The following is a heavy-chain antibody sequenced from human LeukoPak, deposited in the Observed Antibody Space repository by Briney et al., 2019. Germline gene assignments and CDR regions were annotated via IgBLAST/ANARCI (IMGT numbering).Heavy chain of an antibody. V-gene: IGHV4-59*01. CDR2: IYYSGST. Sequence: SETLSLTCTVSGGSISRYYWSWIRQPPGKGLQSIGYIYYSGSTNYNPSLKSRVTISVDTSKNQFSLKLSSVTAADTAVYYCARGPGYSSSWYYDYWGQGTLATVSS. J-gene: IGHJ4*02. CDR1: GGSISRYY. CDR3: ARGPGYSSSWYYDY. D-gene: IGHD6-13*01.